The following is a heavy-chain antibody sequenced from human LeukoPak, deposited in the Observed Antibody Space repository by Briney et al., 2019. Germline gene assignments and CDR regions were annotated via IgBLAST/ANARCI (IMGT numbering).Heavy chain of an antibody. CDR1: GDSVASNSVA. J-gene: IGHJ4*02. CDR3: AMYFGWYNHDY. CDR2: TYYRSTWFS. Sequence: SQTLSHTCAISGDSVASNSVAWSWIRQSPSGGLEWLGRTYYRSTWFSDYALSVRGRITISPDTSKNQFSLQLNSVTPEDTAVYYCAMYFGWYNHDYWGQGTLVTVSS. D-gene: IGHD6-19*01. V-gene: IGHV6-1*01.